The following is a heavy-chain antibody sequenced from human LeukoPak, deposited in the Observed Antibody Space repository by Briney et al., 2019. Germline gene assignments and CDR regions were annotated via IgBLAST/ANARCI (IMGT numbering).Heavy chain of an antibody. CDR1: GFNFEDYT. Sequence: GGSLRLSCAASGFNFEDYTMHWVRQALGKTLEWVSLISWDGTPYYTDSVKGRFTISRDNSKNSLYLQMDTLRSEDAAFYYCVKDLSYESSGYVFDHWGQGTLVTVSS. CDR2: ISWDGTP. V-gene: IGHV3-43*01. J-gene: IGHJ4*02. CDR3: VKDLSYESSGYVFDH. D-gene: IGHD3-22*01.